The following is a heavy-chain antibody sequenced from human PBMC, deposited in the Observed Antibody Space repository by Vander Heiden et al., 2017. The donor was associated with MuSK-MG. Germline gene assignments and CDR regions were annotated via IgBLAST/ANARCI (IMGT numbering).Heavy chain of an antibody. V-gene: IGHV3-48*01. CDR1: GFTVSSYS. J-gene: IGHJ4*02. D-gene: IGHD3-10*01. CDR3: ASVYGSGFYYFDY. CDR2: ISSSSSTI. Sequence: EVQLVESGGGLVQPGGSLRLSCAASGFTVSSYSMNWVRQAPGKGLEWVSYISSSSSTIYYADSVKGRFTISRDNAKNSLYLQMNSLRAKDTAVYYCASVYGSGFYYFDYWGQGTLVTVSS.